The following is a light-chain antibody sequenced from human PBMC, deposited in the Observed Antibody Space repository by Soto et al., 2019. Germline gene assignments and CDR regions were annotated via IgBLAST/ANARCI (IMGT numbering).Light chain of an antibody. V-gene: IGKV3-11*01. CDR1: QSVGSY. CDR2: DAS. Sequence: EIVLTQSPVTLSLSPGERATLSCRASQSVGSYLAWYQQKPGQAPRLLIYDASNRATGIPARFSGSGSGTDFTLTISSLEPGDFAVYYCQQRKNWQVTFGQGTRLEIK. CDR3: QQRKNWQVT. J-gene: IGKJ5*01.